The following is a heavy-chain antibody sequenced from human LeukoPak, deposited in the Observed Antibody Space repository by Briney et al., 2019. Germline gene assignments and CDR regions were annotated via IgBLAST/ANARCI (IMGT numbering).Heavy chain of an antibody. CDR2: ISGSGGST. V-gene: IGHV3-23*01. CDR3: AKDLSSGWYNGY. CDR1: GFTFSSYA. Sequence: GSLRLSCAASGFTFSSYAMSWVRQAPGKGLEWVSAISGSGGSTYYADSVKGRFTISRDNSKNTLYLQMNSLRAEDTAVYYCAKDLSSGWYNGYWGQGTLVTVSS. D-gene: IGHD6-19*01. J-gene: IGHJ4*02.